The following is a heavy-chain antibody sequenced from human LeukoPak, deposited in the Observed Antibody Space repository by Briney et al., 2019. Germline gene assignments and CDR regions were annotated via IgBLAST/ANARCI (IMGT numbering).Heavy chain of an antibody. CDR3: ARVTGSGSFDY. CDR1: GGPISSNY. V-gene: IGHV4-59*01. Sequence: TSETLSLTCIVSGGPISSNYWSWIRQPPGKGLEWIGYVSYSGSTNYNPSLKSRVTISVDTSKNQFSLKLSSVTAADTAVYYCARVTGSGSFDYWGQGTLVTVSS. J-gene: IGHJ4*02. D-gene: IGHD3-10*01. CDR2: VSYSGST.